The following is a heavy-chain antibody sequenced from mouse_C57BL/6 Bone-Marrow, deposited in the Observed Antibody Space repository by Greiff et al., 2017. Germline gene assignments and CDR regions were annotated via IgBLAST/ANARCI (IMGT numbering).Heavy chain of an antibody. J-gene: IGHJ4*01. CDR3: ARYYFYAMDY. CDR1: GYTFTSSG. D-gene: IGHD1-1*01. Sequence: VKLMESGAELARPGASVKLSCKASGYTFTSSGISWVKQRTGQGLEWIGEIYPRSGNTYYNEKFKGKATLTADKSSSTAYMELRSLTSEDSAVYFCARYYFYAMDYWGQGTSVTVSS. CDR2: IYPRSGNT. V-gene: IGHV1-81*01.